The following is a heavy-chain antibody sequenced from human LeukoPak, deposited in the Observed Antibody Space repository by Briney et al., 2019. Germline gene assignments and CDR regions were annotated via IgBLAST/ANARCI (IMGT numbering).Heavy chain of an antibody. J-gene: IGHJ4*02. CDR1: GYSISSGNY. D-gene: IGHD2-2*01. V-gene: IGHV4-38-2*02. Sequence: PSETLSLTCTVSGYSISSGNYWGWIRLPPGKGLQWIGSIYHSGSTYYNPSLKSRVTISVDTSKNQFSLKLSSVTAADTAVYYCAKGYCRGNSCYDDRGAFDYWGQGTLVTVSS. CDR3: AKGYCRGNSCYDDRGAFDY. CDR2: IYHSGST.